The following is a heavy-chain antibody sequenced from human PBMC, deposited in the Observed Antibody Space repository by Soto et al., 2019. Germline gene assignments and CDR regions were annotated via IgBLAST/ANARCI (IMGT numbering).Heavy chain of an antibody. Sequence: EEQLVESGGGVVRPGGSLTLSCAASGFRFDDFGMSWVRQAPGKGLEWVSGITWNGVTTGYVKSVKGRFTISRDNAKNSLLVQMGSLRAADTAIYYCARDGGVVVAVDAFDIWGQGTMVSVSS. CDR2: ITWNGVTT. J-gene: IGHJ3*02. V-gene: IGHV3-20*04. CDR3: ARDGGVVVAVDAFDI. CDR1: GFRFDDFG. D-gene: IGHD6-19*01.